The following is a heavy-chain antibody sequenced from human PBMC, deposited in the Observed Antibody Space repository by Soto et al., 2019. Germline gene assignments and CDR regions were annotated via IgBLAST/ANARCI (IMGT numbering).Heavy chain of an antibody. CDR1: GFTFSSYG. CDR3: AKDVLAAAAGPFDY. J-gene: IGHJ4*02. Sequence: GGSLRLSCAASGFTFSSYGMHWVRQAPGKGLEWVAVISYDGSNKYYADSVKGRFTISRDNSKNTLYLQMNSLRAEGTAVYYCAKDVLAAAAGPFDYWGQGTLVTVSS. V-gene: IGHV3-30*18. D-gene: IGHD6-13*01. CDR2: ISYDGSNK.